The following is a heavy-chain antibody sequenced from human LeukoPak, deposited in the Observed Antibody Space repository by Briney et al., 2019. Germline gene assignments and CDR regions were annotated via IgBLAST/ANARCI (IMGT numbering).Heavy chain of an antibody. J-gene: IGHJ4*02. Sequence: GGSLRLSCAASGFTFSSYAMSWVRQAPGKGLEWVSGISRSDGTTYYADSVKGRFTISRDNSKNTVYLQMNSLRAEDTAVYYCARGEADYYDSSGYYGYWGQGTLVTVSS. CDR2: ISRSDGTT. CDR1: GFTFSSYA. CDR3: ARGEADYYDSSGYYGY. D-gene: IGHD3-22*01. V-gene: IGHV3-23*01.